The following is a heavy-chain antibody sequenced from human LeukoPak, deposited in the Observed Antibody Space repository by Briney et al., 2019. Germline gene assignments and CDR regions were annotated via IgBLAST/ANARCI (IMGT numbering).Heavy chain of an antibody. CDR3: ARGPGQLTSECFDS. D-gene: IGHD6-13*01. CDR1: GYTFTGYY. J-gene: IGHJ5*01. Sequence: ASVKVSCKASGYTFTGYYMHWVRQAPGQGLEWMGWINPNSGGTNYAQKFQGRVTMTRDTSTSTVYMELSSLRSEDTAVYYCARGPGQLTSECFDSWGQGILVTVSS. V-gene: IGHV1-2*02. CDR2: INPNSGGT.